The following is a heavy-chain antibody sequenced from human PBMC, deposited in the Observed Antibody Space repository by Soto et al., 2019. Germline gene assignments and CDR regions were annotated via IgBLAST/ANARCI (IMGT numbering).Heavy chain of an antibody. Sequence: PSETLSLTCTVSGGSISSGDYYWSWIRQPPGKGLEWIGYIYYSGSTYYNPSLKSRVTISVDTSKNQFSLKLSSVTAADTAVYYCANRPAKTRNYYYYGMDVWGQGTTVTASS. CDR3: ANRPAKTRNYYYYGMDV. CDR2: IYYSGST. J-gene: IGHJ6*02. V-gene: IGHV4-30-4*01. CDR1: GGSISSGDYY.